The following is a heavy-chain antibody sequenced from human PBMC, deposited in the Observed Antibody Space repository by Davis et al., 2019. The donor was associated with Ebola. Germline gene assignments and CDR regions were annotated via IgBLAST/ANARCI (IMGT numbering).Heavy chain of an antibody. J-gene: IGHJ4*02. V-gene: IGHV2-70*11. CDR3: ARSSIQLWSGAFDY. D-gene: IGHD5-18*01. CDR1: GFSLSTSGMC. CDR2: IDWDDDK. Sequence: SGPTLVTPTQTLTLTCTFSGFSLSTSGMCVSWIRQPPGKALEWLARIDWDDDKYYSTSLKTRLTISKDTSKNQVVLTMTNMDPVDTATYYCARSSIQLWSGAFDYWGQGTLVTVSS.